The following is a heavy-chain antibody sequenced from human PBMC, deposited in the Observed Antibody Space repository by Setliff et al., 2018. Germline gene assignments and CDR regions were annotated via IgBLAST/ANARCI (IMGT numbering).Heavy chain of an antibody. J-gene: IGHJ4*02. Sequence: GASVKVSCKASGGIFNSFSITWVRQAPGQGLEWMGGTTPIFTTANYAQKFQGRVTITADESTSTAYMELSSLKSEDTAVYYCARSPFPVDTVMVTTFDSWGQGTLVTVSS. CDR3: ARSPFPVDTVMVTTFDS. D-gene: IGHD5-18*01. V-gene: IGHV1-69*13. CDR1: GGIFNSFS. CDR2: TTPIFTTA.